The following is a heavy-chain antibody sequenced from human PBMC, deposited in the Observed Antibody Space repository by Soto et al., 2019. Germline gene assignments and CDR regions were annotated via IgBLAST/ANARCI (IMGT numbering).Heavy chain of an antibody. D-gene: IGHD2-2*02. J-gene: IGHJ6*02. Sequence: GESLKISCKGSGYSFTSYWISWVRQMPGKGLEWMGRIDPSDSYTNYSPSFQGHVTISADKSISTAYLQWSSLKASDTAVYYCARHTSRRGLDYYYYGMDVWGQGTTVTVSS. CDR3: ARHTSRRGLDYYYYGMDV. V-gene: IGHV5-10-1*01. CDR1: GYSFTSYW. CDR2: IDPSDSYT.